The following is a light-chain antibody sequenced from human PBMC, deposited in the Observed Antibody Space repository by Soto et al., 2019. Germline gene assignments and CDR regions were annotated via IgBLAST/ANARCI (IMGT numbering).Light chain of an antibody. J-gene: IGLJ3*02. Sequence: QSVLTQPPSASGTPGQRVTISCSGSSSNIGSKPINWYQHLPGTAPKLLIFTNNRRPSGVPDRFSGSESGTSGSLAITGLQSEDEADYYCATWDDSLKGPVFGGGTKLTVL. CDR3: ATWDDSLKGPV. CDR2: TNN. CDR1: SSNIGSKP. V-gene: IGLV1-44*01.